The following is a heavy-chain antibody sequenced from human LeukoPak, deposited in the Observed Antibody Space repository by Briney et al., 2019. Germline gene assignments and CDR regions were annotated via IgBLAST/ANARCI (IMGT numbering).Heavy chain of an antibody. CDR2: MNPNSGNT. D-gene: IGHD2-2*01. V-gene: IGHV1-8*02. J-gene: IGHJ5*02. CDR1: GYTFTGYY. Sequence: GASVKVSCKASGYTFTGYYMLGVRQPTAQELEGMGWMNPNSGNTGYAQKFQDRVTMTRNNSISTAYIELSSLRSEDTGVYYCARAHRFWVPSCSSTSCYETRQFDPWGQGTLATVSS. CDR3: ARAHRFWVPSCSSTSCYETRQFDP.